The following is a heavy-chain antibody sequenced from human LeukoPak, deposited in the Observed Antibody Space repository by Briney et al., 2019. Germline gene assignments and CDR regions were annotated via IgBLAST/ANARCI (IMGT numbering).Heavy chain of an antibody. CDR3: ASSGTTVSPEYYFDY. CDR1: GFTFSSYS. J-gene: IGHJ4*02. D-gene: IGHD1-7*01. Sequence: KPGGSLRLSCAASGFTFSSYSMNWVRQAPGKGLEWVSSISSGSSYIYYADSVKGRFTISRDNAKNSLYLQMNSLSAEDTAVYYCASSGTTVSPEYYFDYWGQGTLVTVSS. CDR2: ISSGSSYI. V-gene: IGHV3-21*01.